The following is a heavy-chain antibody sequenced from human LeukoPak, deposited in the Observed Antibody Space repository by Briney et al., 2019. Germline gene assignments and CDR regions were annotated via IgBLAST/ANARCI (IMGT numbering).Heavy chain of an antibody. Sequence: GGSLRLSCAASGFTFSNYWMSWVRQAPGKGLEWVANIRQDGSEKYYVDSMRGRFTISRDNAKNSLYLQMNSLRAEDTAVYYCAKRSGGSCFDYWGQGTLVTVSS. CDR3: AKRSGGSCFDY. V-gene: IGHV3-7*03. D-gene: IGHD2-15*01. CDR2: IRQDGSEK. CDR1: GFTFSNYW. J-gene: IGHJ4*02.